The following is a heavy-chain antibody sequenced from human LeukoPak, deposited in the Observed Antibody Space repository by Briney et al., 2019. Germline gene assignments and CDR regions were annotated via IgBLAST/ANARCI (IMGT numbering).Heavy chain of an antibody. Sequence: GGSLRLSCAASGFTFSTYWMHWVRQAPGKGLVWVSRIRGDGGDISYADSVKGRFTISRDNAKNTLYLQMNSLSAEDTALYYCARVVRYFDYWGQVTLVTVSS. CDR3: ARVVRYFDY. V-gene: IGHV3-74*01. CDR1: GFTFSTYW. CDR2: IRGDGGDI. J-gene: IGHJ4*02. D-gene: IGHD4-17*01.